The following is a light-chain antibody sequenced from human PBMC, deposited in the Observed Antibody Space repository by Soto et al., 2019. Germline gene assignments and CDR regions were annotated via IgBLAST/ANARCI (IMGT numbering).Light chain of an antibody. CDR1: QSFSSN. V-gene: IGKV3-15*01. Sequence: EIVMTQSPATLSVSPGERATLSCRASQSFSSNLASYHQKPGPAPRLLIYGASTRATGSPARVSGRGSGTEFTLPISRLQSEDFAVYYCQQYNNWPRTFGQGTKVDIK. CDR2: GAS. CDR3: QQYNNWPRT. J-gene: IGKJ1*01.